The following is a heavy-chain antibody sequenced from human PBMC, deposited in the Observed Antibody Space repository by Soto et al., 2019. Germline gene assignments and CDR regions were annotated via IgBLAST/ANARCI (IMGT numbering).Heavy chain of an antibody. J-gene: IGHJ4*02. V-gene: IGHV4-30-2*01. CDR1: GGSISSGGYS. Sequence: QLQLQESGSGLVKPSQTLSLTCAVSGGSISSGGYSWSWIRQPPGKGLEWIGYIYHSGSTYYNPSLKSRVTISVDTSKNQFSLKLSSVTAADTAVYYCARAALTYYYDSSGYHTPADYWGQGTLVTVSS. D-gene: IGHD3-22*01. CDR3: ARAALTYYYDSSGYHTPADY. CDR2: IYHSGST.